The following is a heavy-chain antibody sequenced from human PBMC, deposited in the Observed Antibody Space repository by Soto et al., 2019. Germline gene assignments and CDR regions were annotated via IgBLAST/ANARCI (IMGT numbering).Heavy chain of an antibody. CDR3: ARMATSGTLNWFDP. Sequence: ASVKVSCKASGYAFSNNDISWVRQSTGQGLAWMGWMNPNSGNGGYAQKFQGRVTMTRDTSTSTAYMELSSLASDDTAIYYCARMATSGTLNWFDPWGQGTLVTVSS. CDR2: MNPNSGNG. V-gene: IGHV1-8*01. J-gene: IGHJ5*02. CDR1: GYAFSNND.